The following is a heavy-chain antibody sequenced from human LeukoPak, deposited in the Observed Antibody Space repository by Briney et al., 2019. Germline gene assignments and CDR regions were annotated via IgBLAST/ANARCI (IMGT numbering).Heavy chain of an antibody. CDR1: GYSISSGYY. V-gene: IGHV4-38-2*02. Sequence: SETLSLTCTVSGYSISSGYYWGWIRQPPGKGLEWIGSIYHSGSTYYNPSLKSRVTISVDTSKNQFSLKLSSVTAADTAVYYCARLLVRGYSYDFDYWGQGTLVTVSS. CDR3: ARLLVRGYSYDFDY. J-gene: IGHJ4*02. CDR2: IYHSGST. D-gene: IGHD5-18*01.